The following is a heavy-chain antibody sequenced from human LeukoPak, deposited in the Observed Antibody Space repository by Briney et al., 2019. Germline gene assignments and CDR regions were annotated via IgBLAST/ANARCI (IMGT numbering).Heavy chain of an antibody. CDR1: GFSLSTSGAG. V-gene: IGHV2-5*02. J-gene: IGHJ1*01. CDR2: IYWAADK. CDR3: ARSLYDSSGIQH. Sequence: SGPTLVNPTQTLTLTCTFSGFSLSTSGAGVDWIRQPPGKALEWLPLIYWAADKRYTPSPKSRLTITKYTSRNQVVRTLTNIDPVDTATYYCARSLYDSSGIQHWGQGTLVTVSS. D-gene: IGHD3-22*01.